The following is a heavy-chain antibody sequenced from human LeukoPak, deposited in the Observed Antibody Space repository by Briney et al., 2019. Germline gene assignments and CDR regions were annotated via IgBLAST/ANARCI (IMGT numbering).Heavy chain of an antibody. J-gene: IGHJ2*01. Sequence: GGSLRLSCAASGFTVSSHDVYWVRQVPGKGLEWISAINVAGNTYYSDSVKGRFSVSRDNAKNSVHLQMTSLRAGDTAVYHCAREPDVYGSWYFDLWGRGTQVTVSS. CDR2: INVAGNT. CDR1: GFTVSSHD. CDR3: AREPDVYGSWYFDL. D-gene: IGHD2-8*01. V-gene: IGHV3-13*01.